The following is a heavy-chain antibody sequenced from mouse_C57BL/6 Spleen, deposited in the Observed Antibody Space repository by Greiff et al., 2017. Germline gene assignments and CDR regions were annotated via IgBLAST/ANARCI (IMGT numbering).Heavy chain of an antibody. J-gene: IGHJ1*03. D-gene: IGHD2-4*01. CDR2: IYPGDGDT. CDR3: ASLDYFGYFEV. V-gene: IGHV1-82*01. Sequence: QVQLQQSGPELVKPGASVKISCKASGYAFSSSWMNWVKQRPGKGLEWIGRIYPGDGDTNYNGKFKGKATLTADKSSSTAYMQLSSLTSEDSAVYFCASLDYFGYFEVWGTGTTVTVSS. CDR1: GYAFSSSW.